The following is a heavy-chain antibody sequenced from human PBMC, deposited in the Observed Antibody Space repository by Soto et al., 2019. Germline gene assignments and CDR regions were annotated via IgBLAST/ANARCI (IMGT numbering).Heavy chain of an antibody. CDR2: INAGNGNT. D-gene: IGHD2-21*02. CDR3: ARDTIVVVTGIVDY. V-gene: IGHV1-3*01. CDR1: GYTFTSYA. Sequence: ASVKVSCKASGYTFTSYAMHWVRQAPGQRLEWMGWINAGNGNTKYSQKFQGRVTITRDTSASTAYMELSSLRSEDTAVYYCARDTIVVVTGIVDYWGKGTLVTVSS. J-gene: IGHJ4*02.